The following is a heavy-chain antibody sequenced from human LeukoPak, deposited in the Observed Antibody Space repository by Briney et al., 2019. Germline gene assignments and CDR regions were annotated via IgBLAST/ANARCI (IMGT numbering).Heavy chain of an antibody. V-gene: IGHV3-30*18. CDR3: AKTAPVLRYFDIDY. Sequence: GGSLRLSCAASGFTFSSYSMNWVRQAPGKGLEWEAVISYDGSNKYYADSVKGRFTISRDNSKNTLYLQMNSLRAEDTAVYYCAKTAPVLRYFDIDYWGQGTLVTVSS. CDR2: ISYDGSNK. CDR1: GFTFSSYS. D-gene: IGHD3-9*01. J-gene: IGHJ4*02.